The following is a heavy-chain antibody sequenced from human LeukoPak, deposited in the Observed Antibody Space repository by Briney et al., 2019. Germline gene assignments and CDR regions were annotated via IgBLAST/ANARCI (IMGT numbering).Heavy chain of an antibody. CDR1: GGSFSGYY. CDR3: ARVRIAARRKLNFDY. J-gene: IGHJ4*02. V-gene: IGHV4-34*01. Sequence: SETLSLTCAVYGGSFSGYYWSWIGQPPGKGLEWIGEINHSGSTNYNPSLKSRVTISVDTSKNQFSLKLSSVTAAETAVYYCARVRIAARRKLNFDYWGQGTLVTVSS. D-gene: IGHD6-6*01. CDR2: INHSGST.